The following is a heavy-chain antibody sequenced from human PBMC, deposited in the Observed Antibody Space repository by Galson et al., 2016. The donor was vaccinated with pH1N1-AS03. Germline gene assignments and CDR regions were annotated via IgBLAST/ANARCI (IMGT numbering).Heavy chain of an antibody. Sequence: SLRLSCAVSGFTFSTYAMTWVRQAPGRGLEWVSSISSTGSNTFYADSVMGRFTISRDNSKNTLYLQMNSLRAEDTAVFYCAKYTIDWYEDYWGQGTLLTVSS. J-gene: IGHJ4*02. D-gene: IGHD6-19*01. CDR3: AKYTIDWYEDY. CDR1: GFTFSTYA. CDR2: ISSTGSNT. V-gene: IGHV3-23*01.